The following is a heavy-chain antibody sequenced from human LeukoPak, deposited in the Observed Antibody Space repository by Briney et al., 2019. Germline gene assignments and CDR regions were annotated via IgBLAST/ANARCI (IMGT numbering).Heavy chain of an antibody. Sequence: SETLSLTCTVSGDSISTYYWSWIRQPPGKGLEWIGYIYYSGSTNYNPSLKSRVTISVDTSKNQFSLKLSSVTAADTAVYYCARGLHIVVVTAMPAFDIWGQGTMVTVSS. CDR1: GDSISTYY. CDR2: IYYSGST. D-gene: IGHD2-21*02. CDR3: ARGLHIVVVTAMPAFDI. V-gene: IGHV4-59*01. J-gene: IGHJ3*02.